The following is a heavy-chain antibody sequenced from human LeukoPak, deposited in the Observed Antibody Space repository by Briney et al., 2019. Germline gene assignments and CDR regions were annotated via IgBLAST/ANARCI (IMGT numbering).Heavy chain of an antibody. CDR3: ARDGAVAAVFDY. V-gene: IGHV1-18*01. CDR2: ISPYNGDT. CDR1: GYTFTTYG. D-gene: IGHD6-19*01. J-gene: IGHJ4*02. Sequence: ASVKVSCKASGYTFTTYGVTWVRQAPGQGLEWVGWISPYNGDTNYAQNLQGRVTLPTDTSTSTAYMELRSLRSDDTAVYYCARDGAVAAVFDYWGQGTLVTVSS.